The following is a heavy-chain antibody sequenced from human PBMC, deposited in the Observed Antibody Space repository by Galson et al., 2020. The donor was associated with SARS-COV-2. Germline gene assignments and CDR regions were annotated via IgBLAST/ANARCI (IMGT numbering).Heavy chain of an antibody. J-gene: IGHJ4*02. CDR1: GYTFTSYG. D-gene: IGHD2-2*02. V-gene: IGHV1-18*04. CDR3: ARGQTVYCGSTSCYNPFFF. Sequence: ASVKVSCKTSGYTFTSYGIGWVRQAPGQGLEWMGWISAYRGNTNYAQNFQGRVTMTTDTSTNTAYMELRNLKSDDTAMYYCARGQTVYCGSTSCYNPFFFWGQGTLVIVSS. CDR2: ISAYRGNT.